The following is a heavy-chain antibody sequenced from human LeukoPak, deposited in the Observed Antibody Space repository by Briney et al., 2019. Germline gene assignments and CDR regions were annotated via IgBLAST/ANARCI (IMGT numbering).Heavy chain of an antibody. CDR1: GYTFTSYG. Sequence: ASVKVSCKAPGYTFTSYGISWVRQAPGQGLEWMGWISAYNGNTNYAQKLQGRVTMTTDTSTSTAYMELRSLRSDDTAVYYCARVNDYDILTGPYYFDYWGQGTLVTVSS. V-gene: IGHV1-18*01. J-gene: IGHJ4*02. D-gene: IGHD3-9*01. CDR2: ISAYNGNT. CDR3: ARVNDYDILTGPYYFDY.